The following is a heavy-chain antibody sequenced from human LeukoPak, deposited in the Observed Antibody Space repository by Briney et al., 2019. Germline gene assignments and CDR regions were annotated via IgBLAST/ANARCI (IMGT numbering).Heavy chain of an antibody. Sequence: PSETLSLTCTVSGGSISSFYWSCIRQPPGKGLEYIGYISYSETTSYNPSLKSRVTISVDTSKNQFSLKLTFVTAADTAVYYCARDKGLPQAFDIWGQGTMVTVSS. CDR1: GGSISSFY. D-gene: IGHD5/OR15-5a*01. CDR3: ARDKGLPQAFDI. V-gene: IGHV4-59*01. CDR2: ISYSETT. J-gene: IGHJ3*02.